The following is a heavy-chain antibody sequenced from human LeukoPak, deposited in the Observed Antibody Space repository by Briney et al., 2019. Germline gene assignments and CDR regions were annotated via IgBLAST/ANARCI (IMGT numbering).Heavy chain of an antibody. Sequence: EVSVKVSCKAFGYTFANYDINWVRQASGPGLECMGWMNPNSANTGYAQKVQGRDTMTRNTSINTAYLELSSLRSEDTAVDYCARGPYYYDSDGSRLYYYGMDVWGLGTTVTVSS. CDR1: GYTFANYD. D-gene: IGHD3-22*01. J-gene: IGHJ6*02. V-gene: IGHV1-8*01. CDR2: MNPNSANT. CDR3: ARGPYYYDSDGSRLYYYGMDV.